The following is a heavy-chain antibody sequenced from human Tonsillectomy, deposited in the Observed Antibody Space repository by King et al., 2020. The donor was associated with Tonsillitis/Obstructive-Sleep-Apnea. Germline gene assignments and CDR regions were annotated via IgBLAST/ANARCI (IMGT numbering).Heavy chain of an antibody. V-gene: IGHV4-34*01. D-gene: IGHD3-10*01. CDR3: ARRGDDGPGSYYGY. CDR2: INHSGST. Sequence: VQLQQWGAGLLKPSETLSLTCAVYGGSFSGYYWSWIRQPPGKGLEWIGEINHSGSTNYNPSLKSRVTISVDTSKNQFSLKLSSVTAADTAVYYCARRGDDGPGSYYGYWGQGTLVTVSS. J-gene: IGHJ4*02. CDR1: GGSFSGYY.